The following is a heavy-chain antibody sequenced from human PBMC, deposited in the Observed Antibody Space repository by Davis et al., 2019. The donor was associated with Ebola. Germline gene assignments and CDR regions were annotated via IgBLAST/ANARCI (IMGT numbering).Heavy chain of an antibody. CDR1: GYTFSRDW. D-gene: IGHD2-2*01. V-gene: IGHV3-7*01. J-gene: IGHJ4*02. CDR2: IKQDESQK. CDR3: GRDGVPAAVDH. Sequence: GESLKISCVGSGYTFSRDWMTWVRQAPGKGLEWVANIKQDESQKYYVDSVKGRFTISRDNAKNSLYLQMNSLRAEDTAVYYCGRDGVPAAVDHWGQGALVTVSS.